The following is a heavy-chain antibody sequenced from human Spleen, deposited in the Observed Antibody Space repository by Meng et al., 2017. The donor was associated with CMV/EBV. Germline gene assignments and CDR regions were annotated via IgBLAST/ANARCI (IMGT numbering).Heavy chain of an antibody. Sequence: LSLTCAASGFTFSEHYMDWVRQTPGKGLEWVGRTREKANSYTTEYAASVKGRFTVSRDDSKNSLYLQMNSLKTEDTAMYYCARGPSRRAQYTNSFDCWGQGTLVTVSS. CDR2: TREKANSYTT. CDR3: ARGPSRRAQYTNSFDC. J-gene: IGHJ4*02. CDR1: GFTFSEHY. V-gene: IGHV3-72*01. D-gene: IGHD6-13*01.